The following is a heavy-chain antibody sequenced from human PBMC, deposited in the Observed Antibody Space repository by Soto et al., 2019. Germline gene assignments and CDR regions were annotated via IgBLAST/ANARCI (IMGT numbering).Heavy chain of an antibody. Sequence: GGSLRLSCAASGFSSSDYWMSWVRQAPGRGLEWVALIIQDGRAIYYVDSVRGRFTISRDSAGNSVFLEMHRLRVEDTAVYHCARGGELSLLPLDYWGLGTLVTVSS. J-gene: IGHJ4*02. CDR2: IIQDGRAI. CDR1: GFSSSDYW. CDR3: ARGGELSLLPLDY. V-gene: IGHV3-7*03. D-gene: IGHD2-15*01.